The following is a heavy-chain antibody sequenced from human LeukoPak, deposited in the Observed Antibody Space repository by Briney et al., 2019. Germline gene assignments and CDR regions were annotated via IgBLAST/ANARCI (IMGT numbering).Heavy chain of an antibody. CDR2: ISSSSSYI. V-gene: IGHV3-21*01. D-gene: IGHD4-17*01. CDR3: ARDGTVTTSDFDY. CDR1: GFTFSSYE. J-gene: IGHJ4*02. Sequence: GGSLRLSCAASGFTFSSYEMNWVRQAPGKGLEWVSSISSSSSYIYYADSVKGRFTISRDNAKNSLYLQMNSLRAEDTAVYYCARDGTVTTSDFDYWGQGTLVTVSS.